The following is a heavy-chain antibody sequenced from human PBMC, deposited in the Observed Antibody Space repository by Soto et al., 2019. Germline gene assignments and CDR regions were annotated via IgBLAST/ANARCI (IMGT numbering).Heavy chain of an antibody. J-gene: IGHJ6*02. Sequence: SETLSLTCTVSGDSIGGVGYWSWIRQFPGRGLEWIGYIYYSGSTYFSPSLKSRVTISVDTSKNQFSLKLSSVTAADTAVYYCARVDILTVYGCMDVWGQGTTVTVSS. V-gene: IGHV4-30-4*08. D-gene: IGHD3-9*01. CDR1: GDSIGGVGY. CDR2: IYYSGST. CDR3: ARVDILTVYGCMDV.